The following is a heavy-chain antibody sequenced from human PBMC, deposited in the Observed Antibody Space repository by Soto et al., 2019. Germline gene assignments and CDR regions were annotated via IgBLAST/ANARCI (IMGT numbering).Heavy chain of an antibody. D-gene: IGHD2-15*01. Sequence: ASVKVSCKVSGYTLTELSMHLVRQAPGKGLEWMGGFDPEDGETIYAQKFQGRVTMTEDTSTDTAYMELSSLRSEDTAVHYCATDRGGGGSCYSDAFDIWGQGTMVTVSS. CDR2: FDPEDGET. CDR3: ATDRGGGGSCYSDAFDI. CDR1: GYTLTELS. J-gene: IGHJ3*02. V-gene: IGHV1-24*01.